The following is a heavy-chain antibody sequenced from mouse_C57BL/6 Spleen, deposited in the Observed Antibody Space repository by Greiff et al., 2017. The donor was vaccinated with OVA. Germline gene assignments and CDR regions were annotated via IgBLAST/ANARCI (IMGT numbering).Heavy chain of an antibody. CDR1: GFTFTDYY. D-gene: IGHD1-2*01. CDR2: IRNKANGYTT. Sequence: DVQLVESGGGLVQPGGSLSLSCAASGFTFTDYYMSWVRQPPGKALEWLGFIRNKANGYTTEYSASVKGRFTISRDNSQSILYLQMNALRAEDSATYYCARCYYGSSYWYFDVWGTGTTVTVSS. V-gene: IGHV7-3*01. CDR3: ARCYYGSSYWYFDV. J-gene: IGHJ1*03.